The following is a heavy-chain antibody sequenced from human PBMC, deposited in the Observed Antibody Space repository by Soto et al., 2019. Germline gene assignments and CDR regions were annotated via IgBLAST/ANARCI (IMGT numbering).Heavy chain of an antibody. V-gene: IGHV4-30-4*03. D-gene: IGHD2-21*02. CDR2: IYYSGST. J-gene: IGHJ3*02. Sequence: SGNRKPPGKGLEWIGYIYYSGSTYYNPSLKSRVTISVDTSKNQFSLKLSSVTAADTAVYYLADEPGIRAFAIWRGESMATVS. CDR3: ADEPGIRAFAI.